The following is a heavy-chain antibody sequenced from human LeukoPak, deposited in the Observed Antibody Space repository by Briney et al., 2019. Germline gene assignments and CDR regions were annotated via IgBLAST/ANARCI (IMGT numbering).Heavy chain of an antibody. V-gene: IGHV1-3*01. CDR2: INGGSGNT. J-gene: IGHJ4*02. D-gene: IGHD3-22*01. CDR1: GYTFTGYA. Sequence: ASVKVSCKASGYTFTGYALHWVRQAPGQRLEWMGWINGGSGNTKYSQNFQGRVTITRDTSASTAYLELSSLRSEDTAVYYCARDWGYQMIAYWGQRTLVTVSS. CDR3: ARDWGYQMIAY.